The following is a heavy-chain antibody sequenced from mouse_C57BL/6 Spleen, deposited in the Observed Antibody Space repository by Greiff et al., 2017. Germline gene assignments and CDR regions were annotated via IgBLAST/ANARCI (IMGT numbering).Heavy chain of an antibody. CDR3: ARRTPWDWYFDV. CDR2: IDPSASYT. V-gene: IGHV1-69*01. J-gene: IGHJ1*03. D-gene: IGHD4-1*01. CDR1: GYTFTSYW. Sequence: QVQLQQPGAELVMPGASVKLSCKASGYTFTSYWMHWVKQRPGQGLEWIGEIDPSASYTNYNQKFKGKSTLTVDKSSSTAYMQLSSLTSEDSAVYYCARRTPWDWYFDVWGTGTTVTVSS.